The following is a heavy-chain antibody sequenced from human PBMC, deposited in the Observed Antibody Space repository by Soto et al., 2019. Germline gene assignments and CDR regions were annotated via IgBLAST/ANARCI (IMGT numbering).Heavy chain of an antibody. CDR2: IYYSGST. V-gene: IGHV4-31*03. J-gene: IGHJ5*02. Sequence: SETLCLTCTVSGGSIISCGYYWSWIRQHPGKGLEWIGYIYYSGSTYYNPSLKSRVTISVDTSKNQFSLKLSSVTAADAAVYYCARSSGGNHAWVWFDPWGQGTLVNVSS. D-gene: IGHD2-15*01. CDR3: ARSSGGNHAWVWFDP. CDR1: GGSIISCGYY.